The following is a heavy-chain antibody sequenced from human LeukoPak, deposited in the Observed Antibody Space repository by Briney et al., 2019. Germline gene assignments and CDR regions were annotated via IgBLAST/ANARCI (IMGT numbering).Heavy chain of an antibody. CDR2: INHSGRP. CDR3: ASLRYDSSAYGHPLPHH. V-gene: IGHV4-34*01. D-gene: IGHD3-22*01. CDR1: GGSFSAYY. Sequence: KPSETLSLTCAVYGGSFSAYYWSWIRQPPGKGLEWIGEINHSGRPNYSPSLKSRVAISIDMSKNEFSLRLSSVTAADTAMYYCASLRYDSSAYGHPLPHHWGQGTQVTVSS. J-gene: IGHJ5*02.